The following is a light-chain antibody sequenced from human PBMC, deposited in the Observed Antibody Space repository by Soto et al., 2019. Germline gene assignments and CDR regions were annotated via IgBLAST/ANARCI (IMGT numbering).Light chain of an antibody. CDR2: DVS. Sequence: QSALTQPASVSGSPGQSITISCTGTSSDVGGYNYVSWYQQHPGKAPKLMIYDVSNRPSGVSNRFSGSKSGNTASLTISGLQAEDEADYYCSSYTSSSTKFGGGTSSPS. V-gene: IGLV2-14*01. CDR3: SSYTSSSTK. CDR1: SSDVGGYNY. J-gene: IGLJ3*02.